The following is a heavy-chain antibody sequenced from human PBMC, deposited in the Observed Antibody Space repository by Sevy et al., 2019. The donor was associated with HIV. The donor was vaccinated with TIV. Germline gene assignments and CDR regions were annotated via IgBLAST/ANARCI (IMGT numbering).Heavy chain of an antibody. CDR3: AKDVVAVVGDAFDV. Sequence: QLGGSLRLSCAASGFPFSSYAMNWVRQGPGKGLEWVSATGGRGVGTYYEDSGKGRFTISRDNSKNTLYLQMDSLRAEDTAVYYCAKDVVAVVGDAFDVWGQGTMVTVSS. CDR2: TGGRGVGT. J-gene: IGHJ3*01. V-gene: IGHV3-23*01. D-gene: IGHD2-15*01. CDR1: GFPFSSYA.